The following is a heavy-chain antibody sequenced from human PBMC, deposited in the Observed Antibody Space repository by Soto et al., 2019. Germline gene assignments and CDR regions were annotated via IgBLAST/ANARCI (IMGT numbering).Heavy chain of an antibody. CDR2: IYHGGTT. CDR3: VSSLNYDFWRDGGRHFYFDY. D-gene: IGHD3-3*01. J-gene: IGHJ4*02. CDR1: GGSISSSYW. Sequence: TLSLTCAVSGGSISSSYWWNWVRQTPGGGLEWIGKIYHGGTTNYNPSLKNRVTISVDKSKNQFSLKLTSVTAADTAVYYCVSSLNYDFWRDGGRHFYFDYWGRGILVTVSS. V-gene: IGHV4-4*02.